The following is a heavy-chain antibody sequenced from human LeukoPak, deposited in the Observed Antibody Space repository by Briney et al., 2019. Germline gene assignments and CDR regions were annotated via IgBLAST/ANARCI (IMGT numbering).Heavy chain of an antibody. CDR3: AKARGWFGSYYYGMDV. D-gene: IGHD3-10*01. CDR1: GFTFDDYA. Sequence: GGSLRLSCAASGFTFDDYAMHWVRQAPGKGLEWVSGIGWNSGSIGYADSVKGRFTISRDNAKNSLYLQMSSLRAEDTALYYCAKARGWFGSYYYGMDVWGQGTTVTVSS. CDR2: IGWNSGSI. V-gene: IGHV3-9*01. J-gene: IGHJ6*02.